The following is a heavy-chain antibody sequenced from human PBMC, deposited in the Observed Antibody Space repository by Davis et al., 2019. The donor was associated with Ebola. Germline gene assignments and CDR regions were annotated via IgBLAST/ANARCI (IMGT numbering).Heavy chain of an antibody. CDR3: ARVGYCSSTSCWPPAFDI. CDR1: GGSISSGGYY. J-gene: IGHJ3*02. Sequence: PSETLSLTCTVSGGSISSGGYYWSWIRQHPGKGLEWIGYIYYSGSTYYNPSLKSRVTISVDTSKNQFSLQLNSVTPEDTAVYYCARVGYCSSTSCWPPAFDIWGQGTMVTVSS. CDR2: IYYSGST. V-gene: IGHV4-31*03. D-gene: IGHD2-2*01.